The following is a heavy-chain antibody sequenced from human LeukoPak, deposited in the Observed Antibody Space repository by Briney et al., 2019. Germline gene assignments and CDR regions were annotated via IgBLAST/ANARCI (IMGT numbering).Heavy chain of an antibody. CDR3: ASNYIADYYFDY. D-gene: IGHD3-10*01. CDR1: GGSISSYY. CDR2: IYYSGST. J-gene: IGHJ4*02. V-gene: IGHV4-59*01. Sequence: SETLSLTCTVSGGSISSYYWSWIRQPPGKGLEWIGYIYYSGSTNYNPSLKSRVTISVDTSKNQFSLKLSSVTAADTPVYYCASNYIADYYFDYWGQGTLVTVSS.